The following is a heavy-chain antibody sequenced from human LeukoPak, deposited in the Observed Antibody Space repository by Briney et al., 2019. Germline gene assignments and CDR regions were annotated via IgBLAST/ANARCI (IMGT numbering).Heavy chain of an antibody. Sequence: SETLSLTCTVSGGSISSYYWIWIRQPPGKGLEWIGYIYYSGSTNYNPSLKSRVTISVDTSKNQFSLKLSSVTAADTAVYYCATGYYGSGSPFDYWGQGTLVTVSS. CDR1: GGSISSYY. J-gene: IGHJ4*02. CDR2: IYYSGST. D-gene: IGHD3-10*01. V-gene: IGHV4-59*08. CDR3: ATGYYGSGSPFDY.